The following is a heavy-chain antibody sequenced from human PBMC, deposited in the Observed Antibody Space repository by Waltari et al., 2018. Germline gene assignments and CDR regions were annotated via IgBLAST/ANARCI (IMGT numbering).Heavy chain of an antibody. CDR2: MTASGLM. V-gene: IGHV3-23*01. J-gene: IGHJ6*02. Sequence: EMQLLESGGALVQPGGSLRLSCAASGFPFSTYTMNWVRQAPGQVLECVAVMTASGLMDYGDSVKGRFIISRDNSKNTLYLEMYRLRVEDTARYYCAKDEGARLAPTFGMDAWGQGTTVIVSS. CDR1: GFPFSTYT. D-gene: IGHD3-3*01. CDR3: AKDEGARLAPTFGMDA.